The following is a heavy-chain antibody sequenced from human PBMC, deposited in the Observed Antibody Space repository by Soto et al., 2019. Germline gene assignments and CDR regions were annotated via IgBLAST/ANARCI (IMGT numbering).Heavy chain of an antibody. D-gene: IGHD3-22*01. CDR3: ARDRDTYYYDSSGYAY. V-gene: IGHV1-46*02. CDR1: GYTINSYY. CDR2: INPSGGST. J-gene: IGHJ4*02. Sequence: ASVKVCCKASGYTINSYYMHWVRQDPEQGLEWMGIINPSGGSTSYAQKFQGRVTMTRDTSTSTVYMELSSLRSEDTAVYYCARDRDTYYYDSSGYAYWGQGTLVTVSS.